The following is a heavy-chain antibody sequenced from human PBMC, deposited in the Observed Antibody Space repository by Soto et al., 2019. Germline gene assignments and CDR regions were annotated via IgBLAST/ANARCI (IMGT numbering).Heavy chain of an antibody. J-gene: IGHJ6*02. CDR3: ARFARYCSSTSCYESYYYYGMDV. Sequence: GESLKISCKGSGYSFTSYWIGWVRQMPGKGLEWMGIIYPGDSDTRYSPSFQGQATISADKSISTAYLQWSSLKASDTAMYYCARFARYCSSTSCYESYYYYGMDVWGQGTTVPVSS. CDR2: IYPGDSDT. D-gene: IGHD2-2*01. V-gene: IGHV5-51*01. CDR1: GYSFTSYW.